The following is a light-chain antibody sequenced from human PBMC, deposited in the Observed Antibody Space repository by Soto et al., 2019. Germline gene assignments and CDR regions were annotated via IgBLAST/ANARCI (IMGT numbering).Light chain of an antibody. J-gene: IGLJ7*01. CDR3: QVWDSSSDHAV. CDR2: YDS. Sequence: SYELTQPPSVSVAPGKTARITCGGNNIGRKSVHWYQQKPGQAPVLVIYYDSDRPSGIPERFSGSNSGNTATLTISRVEAGDEADYYCQVWDSSSDHAVLGGGTQLTVL. CDR1: NIGRKS. V-gene: IGLV3-21*04.